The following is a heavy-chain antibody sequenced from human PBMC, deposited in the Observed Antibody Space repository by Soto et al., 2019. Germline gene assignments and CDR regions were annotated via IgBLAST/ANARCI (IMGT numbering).Heavy chain of an antibody. CDR3: ATSVNSAMAFDY. CDR2: IIPSVDAA. V-gene: IGHV1-69*01. Sequence: QVQLVQSGAEVKKPGSSVKVSCKASGGTFNNYAISWVRQAPGQGLEWVGGIIPSVDAANYAQKFQGRVTIAADESTGTAYMELSRLRSEDTAVYYCATSVNSAMAFDYWGQGTLVTVSS. CDR1: GGTFNNYA. D-gene: IGHD5-18*01. J-gene: IGHJ4*02.